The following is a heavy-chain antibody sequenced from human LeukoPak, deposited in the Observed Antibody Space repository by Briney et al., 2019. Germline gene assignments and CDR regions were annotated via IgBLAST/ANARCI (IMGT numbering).Heavy chain of an antibody. D-gene: IGHD1-7*01. CDR2: ISSSSSYI. V-gene: IGHV3-21*01. Sequence: GGSLRLSCAASGFTFSSYSMNWVRQAPGKGLEWVSSISSSSSYIYYADSVKGRFTISRDNAKNSLYLQMNSLRAEDTAVYYCARDGAGPRGYFDYWGQGTLVTVSS. J-gene: IGHJ4*02. CDR1: GFTFSSYS. CDR3: ARDGAGPRGYFDY.